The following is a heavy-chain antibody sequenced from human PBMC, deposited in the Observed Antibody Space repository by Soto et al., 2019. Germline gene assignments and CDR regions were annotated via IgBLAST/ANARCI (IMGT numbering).Heavy chain of an antibody. Sequence: GGSLRLSCAASGLIFSNYGMHWVRQAPGKGLEWVALISHDGKNKYYADSVQGRFTISRDNSKNTLYLQMNSLRGDDTAVYYCAKDRPVKARSGSLSSWGQGTLVTV. J-gene: IGHJ5*02. CDR2: ISHDGKNK. V-gene: IGHV3-30*18. D-gene: IGHD1-26*01. CDR1: GLIFSNYG. CDR3: AKDRPVKARSGSLSS.